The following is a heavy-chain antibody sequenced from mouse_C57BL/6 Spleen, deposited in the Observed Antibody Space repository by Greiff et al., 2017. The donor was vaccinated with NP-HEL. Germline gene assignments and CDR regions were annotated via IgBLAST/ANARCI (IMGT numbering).Heavy chain of an antibody. D-gene: IGHD2-3*01. Sequence: EVKLVESGGGLVQPGGSLKLSCAASGFTFSDYYMYWVRQTPEKRLEWVAYISNGGGSTYYPDTVKGRFTISRDNAKNTLYLQMSRLKSEDTAMYYCARPPYDGYYGWYFDVWGTGTTVTVSS. CDR3: ARPPYDGYYGWYFDV. J-gene: IGHJ1*03. CDR1: GFTFSDYY. CDR2: ISNGGGST. V-gene: IGHV5-12*01.